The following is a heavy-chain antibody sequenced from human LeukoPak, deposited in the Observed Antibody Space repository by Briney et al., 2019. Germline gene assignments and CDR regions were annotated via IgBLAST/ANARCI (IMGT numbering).Heavy chain of an antibody. CDR3: ARGVGARIAARLGLDY. V-gene: IGHV1-46*01. CDR2: INPSGGST. CDR1: GYTFTSYY. Sequence: ASVKVSCKASGYTFTSYYMHWVRQAPGQGLEWMGIINPSGGSTSYAQKFQGRVTMTRDMSTSTVYMELSSLRSEDTAVYYCARGVGARIAARLGLDYWGQGTLVTASS. J-gene: IGHJ4*02. D-gene: IGHD6-6*01.